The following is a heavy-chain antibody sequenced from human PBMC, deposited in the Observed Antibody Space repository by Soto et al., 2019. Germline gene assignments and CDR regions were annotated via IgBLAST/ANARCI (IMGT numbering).Heavy chain of an antibody. CDR1: GGSISSGDYY. Sequence: SETLSLTCTVSGGSISSGDYYWSWIRQPPGKGLEWIGYIYYSGSTYYNPSLKSRVTISVDTSKNQFSLKLSSVTAADTAMYYCAGSGSSRTMPAFDYWGQGTLVTVSS. D-gene: IGHD1-26*01. CDR2: IYYSGST. CDR3: AGSGSSRTMPAFDY. J-gene: IGHJ4*02. V-gene: IGHV4-30-4*01.